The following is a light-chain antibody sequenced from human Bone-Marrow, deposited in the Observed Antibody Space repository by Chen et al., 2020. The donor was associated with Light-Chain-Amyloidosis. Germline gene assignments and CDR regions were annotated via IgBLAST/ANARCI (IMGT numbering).Light chain of an antibody. CDR1: ISNIGSNS. CDR3: VAWDDSLNGPM. CDR2: NND. Sequence: QSVLTHPPSASGTPGHRVTISCSGGISNIGSNSVNWHQQLPGTAPRLLIYNNDRRPSGVPDRFSGSKSGTSAPLAISGLQSEDEADYYCVAWDDSLNGPMFGGGTKLTVL. V-gene: IGLV1-44*01. J-gene: IGLJ3*02.